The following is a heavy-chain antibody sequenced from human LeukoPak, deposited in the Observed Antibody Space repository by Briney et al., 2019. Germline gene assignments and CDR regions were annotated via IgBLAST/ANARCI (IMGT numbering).Heavy chain of an antibody. J-gene: IGHJ5*02. D-gene: IGHD4-23*01. CDR2: ISYDGSNK. CDR3: AKDLGYGGSPFDP. V-gene: IGHV3-30*18. Sequence: GGSLRLSCAASGFTFSSYGMHWVRQAPGKGLEWVAVISYDGSNKYYADSVKGRFTISRDNSKNTLYLQMNSLRAEDTAVYYCAKDLGYGGSPFDPWGQGTLVTVSS. CDR1: GFTFSSYG.